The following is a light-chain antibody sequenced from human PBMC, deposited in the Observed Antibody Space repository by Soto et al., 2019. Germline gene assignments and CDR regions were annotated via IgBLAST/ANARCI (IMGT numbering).Light chain of an antibody. CDR2: DAS. J-gene: IGKJ1*01. CDR1: QSVSSY. CDR3: QPRGNWPVT. V-gene: IGKV3-11*01. Sequence: EIVLTQPPATLSLSPGERATLSCRASQSVSSYFAWYQQKPGQAPRLLIYDASNRATGIPARFSGSGSGTDFSLTISSLEPDDFAVYSCQPRGNWPVTFGQGTRVDIK.